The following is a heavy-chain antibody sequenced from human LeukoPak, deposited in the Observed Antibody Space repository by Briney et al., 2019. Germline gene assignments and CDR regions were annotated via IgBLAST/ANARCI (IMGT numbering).Heavy chain of an antibody. Sequence: SETLSLTCSVSNYSINTGYYWSWIRQPPGRGLEWIGEINHSGSTNYNPSLKSRVTISLDTSKNQFSLKLSSVTAADTAFYYCARGGYNSPVDYWGQGTLVTVSS. J-gene: IGHJ4*02. CDR2: INHSGST. CDR3: ARGGYNSPVDY. V-gene: IGHV4-38-2*02. CDR1: NYSINTGYY. D-gene: IGHD1-20*01.